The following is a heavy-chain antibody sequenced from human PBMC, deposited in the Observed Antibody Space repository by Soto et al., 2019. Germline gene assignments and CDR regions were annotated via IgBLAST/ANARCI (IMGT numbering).Heavy chain of an antibody. D-gene: IGHD3-9*01. J-gene: IGHJ6*02. CDR2: TYYRSKWYN. CDR3: ARGSFDWLLRGRPSYGMDV. V-gene: IGHV6-1*01. CDR1: GDSVSSNSAA. Sequence: PSQTLSLTCAISGDSVSSNSAAWNWIRQSPSRGLEWLGRTYYRSKWYNDYAVSVKSRITINPDTSKNQFSLQLNSVTPEDTAVYYCARGSFDWLLRGRPSYGMDVCGPRTSVTVSS.